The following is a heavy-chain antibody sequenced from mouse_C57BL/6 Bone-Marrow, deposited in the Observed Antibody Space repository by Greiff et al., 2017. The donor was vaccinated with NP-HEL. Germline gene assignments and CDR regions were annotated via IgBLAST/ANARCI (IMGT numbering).Heavy chain of an antibody. CDR3: AIYYGYDGFAY. CDR1: GYTFTSYW. J-gene: IGHJ3*01. Sequence: VQLQQPGAELVKPGASVKLSCKASGYTFTSYWMHWVKQRPGQGLEWIGMIHPNSGSTNYNEKFKSKATLTVDKSSSTAYMQLSSLTSEDSAVYYCAIYYGYDGFAYWGQGTLVTVPA. CDR2: IHPNSGST. D-gene: IGHD2-2*01. V-gene: IGHV1-64*01.